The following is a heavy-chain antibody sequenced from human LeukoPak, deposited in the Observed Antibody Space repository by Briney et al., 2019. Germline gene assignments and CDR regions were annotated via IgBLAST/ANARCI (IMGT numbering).Heavy chain of an antibody. J-gene: IGHJ6*02. CDR1: GGSISSYY. V-gene: IGHV4-59*01. Sequence: PSETLSLTCTVSGGSISSYYWSWIRRPPGKGLEWIGYIYYSGSTNYNPSLKSRVTISVDTSKNQFSLKLSSVTAADTAVYYCARVFRDGYTHYYYGMDVWGQGTTVTVSS. CDR2: IYYSGST. D-gene: IGHD5-12*01. CDR3: ARVFRDGYTHYYYGMDV.